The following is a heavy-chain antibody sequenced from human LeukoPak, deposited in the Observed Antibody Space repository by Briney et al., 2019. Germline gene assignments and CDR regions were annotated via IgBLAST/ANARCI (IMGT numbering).Heavy chain of an antibody. V-gene: IGHV4-34*01. CDR3: ASTERCSTTCPLDY. Sequence: SETLSLTCAVYGGSFRGYYWSWIRQPPGKGLEWIGEINHSGSTNYNPSLKSRVTISLDTSMKKFSLKLNSVTAADAAVYYCASTERCSTTCPLDYWGQGTLVTVSS. CDR2: INHSGST. CDR1: GGSFRGYY. D-gene: IGHD2-2*01. J-gene: IGHJ4*02.